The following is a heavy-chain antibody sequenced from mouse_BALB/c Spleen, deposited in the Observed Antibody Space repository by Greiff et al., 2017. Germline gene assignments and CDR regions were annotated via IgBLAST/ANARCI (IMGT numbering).Heavy chain of an antibody. J-gene: IGHJ1*01. V-gene: IGHV5-6-3*01. CDR2: INSNGGST. D-gene: IGHD2-1*01. CDR3: ARDREYGNYWYFDV. Sequence: EVNVVESGGGLVQPGGSLKLSCAASGFTFSSYGMSWVRQTPDKRLELVATINSNGGSTYYPDSVKGRFTISRDNAKNTLYLQMSSLKSEDTAMYYCARDREYGNYWYFDVWGAGTTVTVSS. CDR1: GFTFSSYG.